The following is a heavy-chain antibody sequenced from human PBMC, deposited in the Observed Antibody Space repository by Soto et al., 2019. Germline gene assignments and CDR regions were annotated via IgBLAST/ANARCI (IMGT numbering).Heavy chain of an antibody. CDR3: ARLPEGYCRGGSCYSFDY. D-gene: IGHD2-15*01. J-gene: IGHJ4*02. V-gene: IGHV1-18*01. Sequence: QVQLVQSGAEVKKPGASVKVSCKASGYTFTSYGTSWVRQAPGQGLEWMGWISAYNGNTNYAQKLQGRVTMTTDTSTSTAYMELRSLRSDDTAVYYCARLPEGYCRGGSCYSFDYWGQGTLVTVSS. CDR2: ISAYNGNT. CDR1: GYTFTSYG.